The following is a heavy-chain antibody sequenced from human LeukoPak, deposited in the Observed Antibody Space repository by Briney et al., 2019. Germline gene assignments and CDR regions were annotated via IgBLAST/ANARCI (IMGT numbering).Heavy chain of an antibody. V-gene: IGHV4-4*02. CDR1: GFTVSSNY. CDR2: IYHNGDT. CDR3: ARVTWLGELGNWFDP. J-gene: IGHJ5*02. Sequence: GSLRLSCAASGFTVSSNYMSWVRQPPGKGLEWIGEIYHNGDTKYNPSFESRVTMSVDKSKTQFSLKLTSVTAADAAMYYCARVTWLGELGNWFDPWGQGTLVSVSS. D-gene: IGHD3-10*01.